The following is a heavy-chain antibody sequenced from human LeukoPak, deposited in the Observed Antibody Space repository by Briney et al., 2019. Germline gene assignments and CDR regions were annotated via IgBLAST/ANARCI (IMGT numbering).Heavy chain of an antibody. CDR1: GYTFTSYD. J-gene: IGHJ6*02. Sequence: GASVTVSFKASGYTFTSYDIHWVRQATGQGLEWMGWMNPNSGNTGYAQKFQGRVTMTRKTSISTAYMELSSLTSEDTAVYYCARDLGNYYGSGSYYPGRYYYYGMDVWGQGTTVTVSS. CDR2: MNPNSGNT. D-gene: IGHD3-10*01. V-gene: IGHV1-8*01. CDR3: ARDLGNYYGSGSYYPGRYYYYGMDV.